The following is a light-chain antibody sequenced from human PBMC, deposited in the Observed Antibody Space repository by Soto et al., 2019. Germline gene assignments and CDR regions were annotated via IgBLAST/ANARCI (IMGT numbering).Light chain of an antibody. CDR2: DVS. CDR1: SSNVGGYNY. J-gene: IGLJ2*01. CDR3: SAYAGSNNADV. Sequence: QSVLTQPPSASGSPGQSVHISCTGTSSNVGGYNYDSWYQQHPGKAPTLMLYDVSKRPSGVPDRCSGSNSADTASPIAFGRLAEDEADYYYSAYAGSNNADVFGTGTKLTVL. V-gene: IGLV2-8*01.